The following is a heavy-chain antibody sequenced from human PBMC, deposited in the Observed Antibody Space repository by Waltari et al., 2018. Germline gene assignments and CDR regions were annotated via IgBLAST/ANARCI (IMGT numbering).Heavy chain of an antibody. CDR3: AKDLRVVVITFGDDY. V-gene: IGHV3-23*01. J-gene: IGHJ4*02. D-gene: IGHD3-22*01. CDR1: GFTFSSYA. CDR2: ISGSGGST. Sequence: EVQLLESGGGLVQPGGSLRLSCAASGFTFSSYAMSWVRQAPGKGLGWVSAISGSGGSTYYADSGKCRFTISRDNSKNTLYLQMNSLRAEDTAVYYCAKDLRVVVITFGDDYWGQGTLVTVSS.